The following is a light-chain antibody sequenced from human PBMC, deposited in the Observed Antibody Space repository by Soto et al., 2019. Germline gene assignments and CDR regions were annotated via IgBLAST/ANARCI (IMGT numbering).Light chain of an antibody. CDR2: GAS. Sequence: ETVMTQSPATLSVSPGERATISCRASQSVSSSLAWYQQQPGQAPRLLIYGASTRATGIPDRFSGSGSGTDFTLTISSLQSEDFAVYYCQQYNNWPISFGPGTKVDIK. V-gene: IGKV3-15*01. CDR3: QQYNNWPIS. J-gene: IGKJ3*01. CDR1: QSVSSS.